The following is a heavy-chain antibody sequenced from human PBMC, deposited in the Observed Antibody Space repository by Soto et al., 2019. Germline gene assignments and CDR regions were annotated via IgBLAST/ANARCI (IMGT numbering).Heavy chain of an antibody. Sequence: PGGSLRLSCAASGFTFSSYGMHWVRQAPGKGLEWVAVISYDGSNKYYADSVKGRFTISRDNSKNTLYLQMNSLRAEDTAVYYGAIVTKETLYYFDYWGQGTLLTVSS. D-gene: IGHD2-8*01. J-gene: IGHJ4*02. CDR1: GFTFSSYG. CDR3: AIVTKETLYYFDY. V-gene: IGHV3-30*03. CDR2: ISYDGSNK.